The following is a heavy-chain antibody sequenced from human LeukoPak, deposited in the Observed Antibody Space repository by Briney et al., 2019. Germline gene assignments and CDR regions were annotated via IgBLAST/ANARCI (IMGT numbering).Heavy chain of an antibody. J-gene: IGHJ5*02. Sequence: SETLSLTCTVSGGSISSYDWSWIRQPAGKGLEWIGRIYTSGSTNYNPSLKSRVTMSVDTSKNQFSLKLSSVTAADTAVYYCARVYVHYDFWSGYLNWFDPWGQGTLVTVSS. V-gene: IGHV4-4*07. CDR2: IYTSGST. D-gene: IGHD3-3*01. CDR3: ARVYVHYDFWSGYLNWFDP. CDR1: GGSISSYD.